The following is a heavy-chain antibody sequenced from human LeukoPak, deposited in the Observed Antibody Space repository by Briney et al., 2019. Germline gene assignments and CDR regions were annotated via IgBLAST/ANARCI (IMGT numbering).Heavy chain of an antibody. V-gene: IGHV3-21*01. CDR2: ISSNSSYI. J-gene: IGHJ4*02. CDR1: GFTFSSYS. CDR3: ARQIDYYGSGSLPDY. D-gene: IGHD3-10*01. Sequence: GGSLRLSCAASGFTFSSYSMNWVRQAPGKGLEWVSSISSNSSYIYYADSVKGRFTISRDNAKNSLYLQMNGLRAEDTAVYYCARQIDYYGSGSLPDYWGQGTLVTVSS.